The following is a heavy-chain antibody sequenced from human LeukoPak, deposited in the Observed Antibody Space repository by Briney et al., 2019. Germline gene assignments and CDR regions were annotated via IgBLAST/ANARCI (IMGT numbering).Heavy chain of an antibody. CDR1: GFTFGDYA. D-gene: IGHD3-10*01. V-gene: IGHV3-49*04. CDR2: IRSKAYGGTT. CDR3: TSYYYGSGYNWFDP. Sequence: GRSLRLSCTASGFTFGDYAMSWVRQAPGKGLEWVGFIRSKAYGGTTEYAASVKGRFTISRDDSKSIAYLQMNSLKTEDIAVYYCTSYYYGSGYNWFDPWGQGTLVTVSS. J-gene: IGHJ5*02.